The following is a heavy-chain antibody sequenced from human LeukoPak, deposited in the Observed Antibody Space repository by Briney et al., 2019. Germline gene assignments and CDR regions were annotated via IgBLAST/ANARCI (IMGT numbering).Heavy chain of an antibody. Sequence: ASVKVSCKVSGYTFTDYYMHWVQQAPGKGLEWMGLVDPEDGETIYAEKFQGRVTITADTSTDTAYMELSSLRSENTAVYYCATISPGSFLEWLERPYNWFDPWGQGTLVTVSS. CDR2: VDPEDGET. CDR1: GYTFTDYY. J-gene: IGHJ5*02. D-gene: IGHD3-3*01. V-gene: IGHV1-69-2*01. CDR3: ATISPGSFLEWLERPYNWFDP.